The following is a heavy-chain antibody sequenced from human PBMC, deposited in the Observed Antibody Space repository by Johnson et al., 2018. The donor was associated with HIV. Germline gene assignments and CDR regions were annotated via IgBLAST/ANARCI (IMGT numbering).Heavy chain of an antibody. CDR3: ARESLLITPRRDDAFDI. CDR2: IYLNGGNT. D-gene: IGHD6-6*01. CDR1: AFTSGDAS. Sequence: VPLVESRVGLVQPGASLRLPCASSAFTSGDASQNWVRQAPGTGLEWLSGIYLNGGNTGYADSVKGRFSISRDHAKNSLYLQMNSLTAEDTALDDSARESLLITPRRDDAFDIWGQGTMVTVSS. V-gene: IGHV3-20*01. J-gene: IGHJ3*02.